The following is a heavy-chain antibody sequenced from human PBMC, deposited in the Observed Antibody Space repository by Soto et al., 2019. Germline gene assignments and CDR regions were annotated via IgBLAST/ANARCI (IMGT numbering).Heavy chain of an antibody. Sequence: SETLSLTCTVSGGSILNGGHYWTWIRQHPGKGLEWIGYISYSGSTNYNPSLKSRVTISVDTPKNQFSLKLSSVTAADTAVYYCAGGPCGDCPPDYWGQGTLVTVSS. CDR3: AGGPCGDCPPDY. V-gene: IGHV4-61*08. CDR2: ISYSGST. CDR1: GGSILNGGHY. D-gene: IGHD2-21*02. J-gene: IGHJ4*02.